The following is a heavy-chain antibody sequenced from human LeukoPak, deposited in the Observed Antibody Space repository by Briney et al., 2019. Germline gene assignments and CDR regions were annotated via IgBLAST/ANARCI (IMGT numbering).Heavy chain of an antibody. V-gene: IGHV4-59*01. CDR3: AGGSAVVTIGAFDI. CDR2: IYYSGST. Sequence: PSETLSLTCAVSGGSISSYFWSWMRPPPGEGLEWIGYIYYSGSTNYNPPLMSRVTISLATSTNQFPLRLSSVTAADTTRLFCAGGSAVVTIGAFDIWGQGTMVTVSS. CDR1: GGSISSYF. J-gene: IGHJ3*02. D-gene: IGHD4-23*01.